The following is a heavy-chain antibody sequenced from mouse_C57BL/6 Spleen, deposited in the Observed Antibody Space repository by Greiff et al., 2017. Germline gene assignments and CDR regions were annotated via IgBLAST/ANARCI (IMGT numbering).Heavy chain of an antibody. CDR3: ARDRDDYYFDY. CDR1: GFTFSSYA. D-gene: IGHD2-4*01. Sequence: EVMLVESGGGLVKPGGSLKLSCAASGFTFSSYAMSWVSQTPGKGLEWVGHISDGGSYTYYPDNVKGRYTISRDNAKNNLYLQMSHLKSEDTAMYYCARDRDDYYFDYWGQGTTVTVSA. CDR2: ISDGGSYT. V-gene: IGHV5-4*01. J-gene: IGHJ2*01.